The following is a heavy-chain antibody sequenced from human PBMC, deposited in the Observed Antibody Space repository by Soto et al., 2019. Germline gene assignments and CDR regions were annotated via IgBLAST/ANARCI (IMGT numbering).Heavy chain of an antibody. D-gene: IGHD6-13*01. J-gene: IGHJ4*02. CDR1: GYGFSSSW. V-gene: IGHV5-51*01. CDR3: ARHAGNSWKGDYFDY. CDR2: IDPNDSQT. Sequence: PGESLKISCQASGYGFSSSWIGWVRQMPGKGLEWMGIIDPNDSQTIYSPSFQGQVTISADKSIDTAYLQWSSLKTSDTAMYYCARHAGNSWKGDYFDYWGQGALVTVSS.